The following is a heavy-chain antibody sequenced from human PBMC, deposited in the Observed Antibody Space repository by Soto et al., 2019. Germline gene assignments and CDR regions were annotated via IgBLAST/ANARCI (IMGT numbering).Heavy chain of an antibody. CDR2: ISAYNGNT. CDR3: ARGWAAAVPFDY. J-gene: IGHJ4*02. D-gene: IGHD6-13*01. Sequence: QVQLVQSGAEVKKPGASVKVSCKASGYTFTSYGISWVRQAPGQGLEWMGWISAYNGNTNYSQKLQGRVTMTPDTSTSTAYIELRSLGSDDTAVYFCARGWAAAVPFDYWGQGTLGTVSS. CDR1: GYTFTSYG. V-gene: IGHV1-18*01.